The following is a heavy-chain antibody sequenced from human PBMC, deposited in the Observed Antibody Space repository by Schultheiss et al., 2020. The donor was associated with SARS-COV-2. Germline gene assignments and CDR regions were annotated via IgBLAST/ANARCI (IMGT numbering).Heavy chain of an antibody. CDR1: GFTFSSYS. CDR3: ASNGGPIAAAGFFDY. Sequence: GGSLRLSCAASGFTFSSYSMNWVRQAPGKGLEWVSVIYSGGSTYYADSVKGRFTISRDNSKNTLYLQMNSLRAEDTAVYYCASNGGPIAAAGFFDYWGQGTLVTVSS. V-gene: IGHV3-66*01. J-gene: IGHJ4*02. CDR2: IYSGGST. D-gene: IGHD6-13*01.